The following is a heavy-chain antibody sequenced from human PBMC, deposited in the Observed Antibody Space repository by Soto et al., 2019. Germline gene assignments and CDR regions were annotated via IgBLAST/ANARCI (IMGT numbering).Heavy chain of an antibody. J-gene: IGHJ4*02. CDR3: ARAPYYDYIWGSYRSEPEADY. V-gene: IGHV1-18*01. CDR2: ISAYNGNT. D-gene: IGHD3-16*02. Sequence: QVQLVQSRAEVKKPGASVKVSCKASGYTFTSYGISWVRQAPGQGLEWMGWISAYNGNTNYAQKLQGRVTMTTDTSTSTAYMELRSLRSDDTAVYYCARAPYYDYIWGSYRSEPEADYWGQGTLVTVSS. CDR1: GYTFTSYG.